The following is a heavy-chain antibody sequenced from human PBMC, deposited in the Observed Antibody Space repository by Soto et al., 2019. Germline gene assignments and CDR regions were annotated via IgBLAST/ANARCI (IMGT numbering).Heavy chain of an antibody. J-gene: IGHJ4*02. D-gene: IGHD1-1*01. CDR3: VRDLEY. Sequence: QVQLVESGGGVVQPGRSLRLSCAASGFTFSTYGMHWVRQAPGKGLEWVAVIWSDGNNKYYADSVKGRFTISRDNSKNTLYVQMNSLRVEDTAVYYCVRDLEYWGQGTLVTVST. V-gene: IGHV3-33*01. CDR1: GFTFSTYG. CDR2: IWSDGNNK.